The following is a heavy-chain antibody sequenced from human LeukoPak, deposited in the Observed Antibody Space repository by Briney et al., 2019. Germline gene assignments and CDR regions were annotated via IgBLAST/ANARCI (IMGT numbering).Heavy chain of an antibody. V-gene: IGHV3-23*01. CDR2: ISGSGGST. CDR1: GFTFSSYA. J-gene: IGHJ4*02. D-gene: IGHD2-2*01. Sequence: TGGSLRLSCAASGFTFSSYAMSWVRQAPGKGLEWVSAISGSGGSTYYADSVKGRFTISRDNSKNTLYLQMNSLRAEDTAVYYCAKPPPRYCSSTSCSTHFDYWGQGTLVTVSS. CDR3: AKPPPRYCSSTSCSTHFDY.